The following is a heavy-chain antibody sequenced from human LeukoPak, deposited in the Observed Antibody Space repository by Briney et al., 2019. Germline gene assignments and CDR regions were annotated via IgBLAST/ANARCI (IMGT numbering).Heavy chain of an antibody. D-gene: IGHD3-16*02. CDR2: INPNSGGT. V-gene: IGHV1-2*02. CDR3: ARGKFIGYFQH. CDR1: GHTFTGYF. J-gene: IGHJ1*01. Sequence: ASVKVSCRASGHTFTGYFMHWVRQAPGQGLEWMGWINPNSGGTNYAQKFQGRVTMTRDTSISTAYMELSRLRSDDTAVYYCARGKFIGYFQHWGQGTLVTVSS.